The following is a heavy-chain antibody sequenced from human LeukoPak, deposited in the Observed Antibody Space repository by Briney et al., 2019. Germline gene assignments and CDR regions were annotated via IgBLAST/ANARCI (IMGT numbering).Heavy chain of an antibody. D-gene: IGHD2-8*01. V-gene: IGHV1-8*01. J-gene: IGHJ4*02. CDR2: MNPNSGNT. Sequence: ASVKVSCKASGYTFTSYDINWVRQATGQGLEWMGWMNPNSGNTGYAQKFQGRVTMTIDTSTSTAYMELRSLRSDDTAIYYCARGFCPNGVCYRPFDYWGQGTLVTVSS. CDR1: GYTFTSYD. CDR3: ARGFCPNGVCYRPFDY.